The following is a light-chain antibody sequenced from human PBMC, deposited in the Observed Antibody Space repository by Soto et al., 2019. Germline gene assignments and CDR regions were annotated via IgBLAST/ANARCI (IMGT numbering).Light chain of an antibody. V-gene: IGLV2-14*01. CDR3: TSFSSSTALYV. Sequence: SALTQPASVSGSLGQSITISCTGTTRDIAGYNYISWYQQLPGKAPKLMIYQVTIRPSGISNRFSGSKSGNTASLTISGLQAEDEADYYCTSFSSSTALYVFGTGTKLTVL. CDR2: QVT. CDR1: TRDIAGYNY. J-gene: IGLJ1*01.